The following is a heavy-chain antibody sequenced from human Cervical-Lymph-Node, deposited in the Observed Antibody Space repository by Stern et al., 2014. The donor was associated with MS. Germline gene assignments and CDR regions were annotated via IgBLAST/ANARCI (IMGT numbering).Heavy chain of an antibody. J-gene: IGHJ4*02. Sequence: VQLVESGAEVKMPGAPVKVSCKASGYTFTDYYLHWIRQAPGQGLEWVGRINPNSGGTNSAQRFQGRVTMTRDTSFSTAYMELTRLTSDDTAVYYCARGKSTSWSGDYWGQGTLVTVSS. D-gene: IGHD3-3*01. CDR1: GYTFTDYY. V-gene: IGHV1-2*06. CDR3: ARGKSTSWSGDY. CDR2: INPNSGGT.